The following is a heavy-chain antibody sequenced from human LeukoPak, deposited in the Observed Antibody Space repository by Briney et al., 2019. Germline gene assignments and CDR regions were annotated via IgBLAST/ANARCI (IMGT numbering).Heavy chain of an antibody. CDR3: ARDPSSYYFDY. V-gene: IGHV1-2*02. Sequence: ASVKLSCKTSGYTFIDCYMHWVRQARGQGLEWMGWINPNSGGTNYAQKFQGRVTMTRDTSISTAYMELSRLRSDDTAVYYCARDPSSYYFDYWGQGTLVTVSS. J-gene: IGHJ4*02. CDR2: INPNSGGT. D-gene: IGHD6-6*01. CDR1: GYTFIDCY.